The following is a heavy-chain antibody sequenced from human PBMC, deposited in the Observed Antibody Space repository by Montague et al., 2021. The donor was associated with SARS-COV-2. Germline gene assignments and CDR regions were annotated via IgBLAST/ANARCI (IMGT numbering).Heavy chain of an antibody. D-gene: IGHD2-21*01. CDR2: IYYSGST. V-gene: IGHV4-39*01. CDR1: GGSISSSSYY. Sequence: SETLSLTCAVSGGSISSSSYYWGWIRQPPGKGLEWIGSIYYSGSTYYNPSLKSRVSISVDTSKNQFSLKLSSVTAADTAVYYCARLWGTVNYYYGMDVWGQGTMVTISS. J-gene: IGHJ6*02. CDR3: ARLWGTVNYYYGMDV.